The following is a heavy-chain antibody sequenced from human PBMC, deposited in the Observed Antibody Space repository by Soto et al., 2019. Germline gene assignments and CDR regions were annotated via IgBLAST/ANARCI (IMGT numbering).Heavy chain of an antibody. V-gene: IGHV4-61*01. D-gene: IGHD2-8*02. CDR1: GASLSSGSYY. CDR2: FYFTGTT. CDR3: ARISYWVKDY. J-gene: IGHJ4*02. Sequence: SETLSLTCTVSGASLSSGSYYWSWIRQPPGKGLEWIGYFYFTGTTKYNPSLESRVTISADTSKNQFSLNLTSVTAADTAVYYCARISYWVKDYWGQGALVTVSS.